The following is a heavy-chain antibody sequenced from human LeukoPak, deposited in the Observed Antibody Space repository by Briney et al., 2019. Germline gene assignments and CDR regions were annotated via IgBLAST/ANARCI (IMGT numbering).Heavy chain of an antibody. J-gene: IGHJ3*01. CDR2: ISGHNGNT. CDR1: GYTFTSYG. Sequence: GASAKVSCRASGYTFTSYGISWVRQAPGQGLEWMGWISGHNGNTNYAQNLQDRVTMTKDTSTNTAYMEVRSLRSDDTAVYYCARDGWWDPNRHAFDLWGQGTVVTVSS. V-gene: IGHV1-18*01. CDR3: ARDGWWDPNRHAFDL. D-gene: IGHD2-15*01.